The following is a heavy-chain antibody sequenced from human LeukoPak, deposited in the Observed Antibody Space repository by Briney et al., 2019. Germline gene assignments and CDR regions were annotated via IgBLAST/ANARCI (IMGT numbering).Heavy chain of an antibody. D-gene: IGHD1-7*01. CDR3: ARYPANWNYGTYYFDY. J-gene: IGHJ4*02. V-gene: IGHV3-21*01. CDR1: GFTFSSYS. Sequence: GGSLRLSCAASGFTFSSYSMNWVRQAPGKGLEWVSSISSSSSYIYYADSVKGRFTISRDNAKNSPYLQMNSLRAEDTAVYYCARYPANWNYGTYYFDYWGQGTLVTVSS. CDR2: ISSSSSYI.